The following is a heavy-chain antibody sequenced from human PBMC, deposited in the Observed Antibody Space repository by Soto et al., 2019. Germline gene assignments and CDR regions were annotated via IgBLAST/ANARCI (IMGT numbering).Heavy chain of an antibody. CDR3: ARSIAAAGTGIDY. D-gene: IGHD6-13*01. Sequence: QVQLVQSGAEVKKPGASVKVSCKASGYTFTGYYMHWVRHAPGQGLEWMGWINTNSGGTNYAQKFQGWVTMTRDTSISTDYMELSRLRSDDTAVYYCARSIAAAGTGIDYWGQGTLVTVSS. CDR1: GYTFTGYY. J-gene: IGHJ4*02. V-gene: IGHV1-2*04. CDR2: INTNSGGT.